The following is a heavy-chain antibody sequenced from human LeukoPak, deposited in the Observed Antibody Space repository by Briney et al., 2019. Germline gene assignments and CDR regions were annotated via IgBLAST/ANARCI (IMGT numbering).Heavy chain of an antibody. V-gene: IGHV4-4*07. J-gene: IGHJ6*03. CDR1: GGSISSYY. CDR3: ARDLGRRDVVVVPAAPVGYMDV. CDR2: IYTSGST. Sequence: SETLSLTCTVSGGSISSYYWSWIRQPAGKGLEWIGRIYTSGSTNYNPSLKSRVTMSVDTPKNQFSLKLSSVTAADTAVYYCARDLGRRDVVVVPAAPVGYMDVWGKGTTVTVSS. D-gene: IGHD2-2*01.